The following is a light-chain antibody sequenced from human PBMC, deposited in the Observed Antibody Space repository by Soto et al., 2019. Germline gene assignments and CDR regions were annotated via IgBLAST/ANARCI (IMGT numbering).Light chain of an antibody. J-gene: IGKJ4*01. V-gene: IGKV3-11*01. Sequence: EIVLTQSPATLSLSPGDRATLSCRASQSVTSALAWFQQKPGQAPRLLIYDVSRRATGIPARFSGSGSGTDFTLTINSLEPEDFAVYYCQQRTTWPTFGGGTKVDI. CDR1: QSVTSA. CDR3: QQRTTWPT. CDR2: DVS.